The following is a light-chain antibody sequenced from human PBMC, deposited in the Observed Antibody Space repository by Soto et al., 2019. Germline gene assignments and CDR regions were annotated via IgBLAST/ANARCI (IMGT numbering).Light chain of an antibody. Sequence: QSALTQPASVSGSPGQSITISCTGTSSDVGSYNLVSWYQQHPGKAPKLMIYEGSKRPSGVSNRFSGSKSGNTASLTISGLQAEDEADYYRCSYAGSSTFLYVFGTGTKVTV. CDR1: SSDVGSYNL. V-gene: IGLV2-23*03. J-gene: IGLJ1*01. CDR2: EGS. CDR3: CSYAGSSTFLYV.